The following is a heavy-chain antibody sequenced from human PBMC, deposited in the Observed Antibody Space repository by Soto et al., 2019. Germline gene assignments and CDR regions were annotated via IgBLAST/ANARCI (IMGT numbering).Heavy chain of an antibody. D-gene: IGHD3-22*01. CDR2: TKNTASSYTT. J-gene: IGHJ4*02. V-gene: IGHV3-72*01. CDR3: AREGSSSGPDYEY. Sequence: EVQLVESGGGLVQPGGSLRLSCAASGFSFSDYYINWVRQAPGKGLEWVSRTKNTASSYTTDYAAFVQGRCTISRYVSKNLIYLQMNSLKTEDTAVYFCAREGSSSGPDYEYWGQGTLVTVSS. CDR1: GFSFSDYY.